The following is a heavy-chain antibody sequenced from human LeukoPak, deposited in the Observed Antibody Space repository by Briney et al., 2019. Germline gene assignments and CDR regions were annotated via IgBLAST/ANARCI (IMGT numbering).Heavy chain of an antibody. CDR2: ISNSGSTI. CDR1: GFTFSNYE. D-gene: IGHD4/OR15-4a*01. J-gene: IGHJ4*02. Sequence: GGSLRLSCAASGFTFSNYEMNWVRQAPGKGLEWVSYISNSGSTISYADSVQGRFTISRDNAKNSLYLQMNSLRAEDTAVYYCARRAGAYSHPYDYRGQGTLVTVSS. CDR3: ARRAGAYSHPYDY. V-gene: IGHV3-48*03.